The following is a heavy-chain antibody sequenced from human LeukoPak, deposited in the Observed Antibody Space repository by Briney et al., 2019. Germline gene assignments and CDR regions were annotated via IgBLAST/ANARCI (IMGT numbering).Heavy chain of an antibody. Sequence: GASVKVSCKASGYTFTSYGISWVRQAPGQGLEWMGGIIPIFGTANYAQKFQGRVTITADESTSTAYMELSSLRSEDTAVYYCAREVRDIVVVPAAKYYYYYGMDVWGKGTTVTVSS. CDR2: IIPIFGTA. CDR3: AREVRDIVVVPAAKYYYYYGMDV. V-gene: IGHV1-69*13. CDR1: GYTFTSYG. D-gene: IGHD2-2*01. J-gene: IGHJ6*04.